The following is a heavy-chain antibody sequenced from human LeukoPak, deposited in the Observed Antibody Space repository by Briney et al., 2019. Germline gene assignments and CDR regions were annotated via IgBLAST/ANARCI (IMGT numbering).Heavy chain of an antibody. V-gene: IGHV1-18*01. Sequence: ASVKVSCKASGYTFTSYGISWVRQAPGQGLEWTGWISAYNGNTNYAQKLQGRVTMTTDTSTSTAYMELRSLRSDDTAVYYCARDQGLVRNCSSTSCYAYYYYYYGMDVWSQGTTVTVSS. D-gene: IGHD2-2*01. CDR2: ISAYNGNT. J-gene: IGHJ6*02. CDR3: ARDQGLVRNCSSTSCYAYYYYYYGMDV. CDR1: GYTFTSYG.